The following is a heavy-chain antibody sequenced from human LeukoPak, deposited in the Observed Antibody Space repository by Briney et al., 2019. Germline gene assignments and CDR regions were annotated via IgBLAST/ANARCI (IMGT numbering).Heavy chain of an antibody. D-gene: IGHD6-13*01. Sequence: SETLSLTCTVSGGSISSYYWSWIRQPPGKGLEWIGYIYYSGSTNYNPSLKSRVTISVDTSKNQFSLKLSSVTAADTAVYYCARHGRPIFWPGIAAAGPTRGYYFDYWGQGTLVTVSS. CDR2: IYYSGST. V-gene: IGHV4-59*08. CDR3: ARHGRPIFWPGIAAAGPTRGYYFDY. CDR1: GGSISSYY. J-gene: IGHJ4*02.